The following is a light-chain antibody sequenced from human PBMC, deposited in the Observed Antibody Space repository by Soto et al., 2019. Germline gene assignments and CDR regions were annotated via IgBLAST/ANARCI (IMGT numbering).Light chain of an antibody. J-gene: IGLJ1*01. V-gene: IGLV2-14*03. Sequence: QSALTQPASVSGSPGQSITLSCTGTSSDVGGYNYVSWYQHHPGKAPKLMMYDVSDRPSGVSNHFSGSKSGNTASLTISGLQADDEGDYYCSSYTSSTSQVFGTGTKGTVL. CDR1: SSDVGGYNY. CDR3: SSYTSSTSQV. CDR2: DVS.